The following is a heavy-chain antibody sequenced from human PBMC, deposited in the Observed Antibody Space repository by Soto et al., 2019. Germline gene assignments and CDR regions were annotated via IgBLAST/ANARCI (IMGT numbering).Heavy chain of an antibody. Sequence: ASVKVSCKASGYTFDSYGINWVRQAPGQGLEWMGRISVYNGDTHYAQNLQGRVTLTADTSTSTAYMELRSLRFDDTAAYYCARIFSSGPYSPSDYWGQGTLVTVSS. D-gene: IGHD2-15*01. CDR1: GYTFDSYG. CDR3: ARIFSSGPYSPSDY. CDR2: ISVYNGDT. J-gene: IGHJ4*02. V-gene: IGHV1-18*01.